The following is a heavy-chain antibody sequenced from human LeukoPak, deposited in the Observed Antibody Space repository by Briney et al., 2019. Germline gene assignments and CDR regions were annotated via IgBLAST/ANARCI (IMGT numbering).Heavy chain of an antibody. CDR2: IKQDGSNR. CDR3: ARDRGVAADGTVGWFDT. V-gene: IGHV3-7*01. D-gene: IGHD6-13*01. CDR1: GFRFNNYW. J-gene: IGHJ5*02. Sequence: PGGPLRLSCEGSGFRFNNYWMTWVRQAPGKGLEWVANIKQDGSNRAYVDSVKGRFTISRDNAKNSLYLQMNSLRVEDTAVYFCARDRGVAADGTVGWFDTWGQGTLVTVSS.